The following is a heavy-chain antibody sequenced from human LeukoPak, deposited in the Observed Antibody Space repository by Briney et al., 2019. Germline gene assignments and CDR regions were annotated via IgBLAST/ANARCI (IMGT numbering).Heavy chain of an antibody. J-gene: IGHJ5*02. Sequence: GASVKVSCKASGYTFTGYYMHWVRQAPGQGLEWMGWINPNSGGTNYAQKFQDRVTITTDESTSTAYMELSSLRSDDTAVYYCARAQAGNYDWPLDLWGQGTLVTVSS. V-gene: IGHV1-2*02. CDR3: ARAQAGNYDWPLDL. CDR1: GYTFTGYY. CDR2: INPNSGGT. D-gene: IGHD5-12*01.